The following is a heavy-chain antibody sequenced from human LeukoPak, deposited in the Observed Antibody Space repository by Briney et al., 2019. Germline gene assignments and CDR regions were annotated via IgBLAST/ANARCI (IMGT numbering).Heavy chain of an antibody. CDR1: GYSISSGYY. V-gene: IGHV4-38-2*01. J-gene: IGHJ4*02. CDR2: IYHSGST. D-gene: IGHD1-26*01. Sequence: PSETLSLTCAVSGYSISSGYYWGWIRQPPGKGLEWIGSIYHSGSTYYNPPLKSRVTISVDTSKNQFSLKLSSVTAADTAVYYCARHKVSQWELRGYYFDYWGQGTLVTVSS. CDR3: ARHKVSQWELRGYYFDY.